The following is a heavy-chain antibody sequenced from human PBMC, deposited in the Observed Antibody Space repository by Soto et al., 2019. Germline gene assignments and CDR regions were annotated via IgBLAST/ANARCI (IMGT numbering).Heavy chain of an antibody. D-gene: IGHD3-22*01. Sequence: GASVKVSCKASGGTFSSYTISWVRQAPGQGLEWMGRIIPILGIANYAQKFQGRVTITADKSTSTAYMELSSLRSEDTAVYYCARGPHYYDSSGYYYYWGQGTLVTVSS. CDR1: GGTFSSYT. J-gene: IGHJ4*02. V-gene: IGHV1-69*02. CDR2: IIPILGIA. CDR3: ARGPHYYDSSGYYYY.